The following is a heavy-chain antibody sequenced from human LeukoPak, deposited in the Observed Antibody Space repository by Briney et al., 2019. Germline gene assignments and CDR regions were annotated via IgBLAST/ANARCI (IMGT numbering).Heavy chain of an antibody. J-gene: IGHJ6*03. Sequence: SETLSLTCAVYGGSFSGYYWSWIRQPPGKGLEWIGEINHSGSTNYNPSLKSRVTISVDTSKNQFSLKLSSVTAADTAVYYCARHHPLYSGSYYYYYYYMDVWGKGTTVTISS. D-gene: IGHD3-10*01. CDR2: INHSGST. CDR3: ARHHPLYSGSYYYYYYYMDV. CDR1: GGSFSGYY. V-gene: IGHV4-34*01.